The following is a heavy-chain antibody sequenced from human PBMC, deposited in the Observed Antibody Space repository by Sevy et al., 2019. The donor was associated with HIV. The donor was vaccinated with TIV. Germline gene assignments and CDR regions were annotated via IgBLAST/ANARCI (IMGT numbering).Heavy chain of an antibody. CDR2: LKHKAYGGTL. D-gene: IGHD6-13*01. CDR3: TTDSWSQEDYYDY. CDR1: GFTFGDYA. V-gene: IGHV3-49*04. Sequence: GGSLRLSCTGSGFTFGDYAMSWVRQAPGKGLEWVAFLKHKAYGGTLDYAASVKGRFSISRDDSKSIAHLQMNDLKTEDTAVYYCTTDSWSQEDYYDYWGQGTLVTVSS. J-gene: IGHJ4*02.